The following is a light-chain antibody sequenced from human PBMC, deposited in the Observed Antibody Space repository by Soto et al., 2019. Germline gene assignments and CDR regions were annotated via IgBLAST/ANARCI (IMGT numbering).Light chain of an antibody. CDR3: QQSHGIPYT. J-gene: IGKJ2*01. CDR2: AAS. V-gene: IGKV1-39*01. Sequence: DLQMTQSPPSLSASVGDRVTITCRASQTISSYLNWYQQKPGKAPKLLIYAASTLQSGVPSRFSGIGSGTDFTLTISSLQPEDFATYYCQQSHGIPYTFGQGTKLESK. CDR1: QTISSY.